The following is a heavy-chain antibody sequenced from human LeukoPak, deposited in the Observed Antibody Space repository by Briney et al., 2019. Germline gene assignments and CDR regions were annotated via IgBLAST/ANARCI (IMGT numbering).Heavy chain of an antibody. J-gene: IGHJ5*02. D-gene: IGHD2-2*01. CDR3: ARARGGYCSSTSCRAPNWFDP. Sequence: PSETLSLTCSVSGDSVNTHYWTWIRQSPGKGLEWIGYIHYSGNTNYNPSLKTRVTISVDTSKNQVSLNLRSVTAADTAMYYCARARGGYCSSTSCRAPNWFDPWGQGTLVTVSS. V-gene: IGHV4-59*02. CDR2: IHYSGNT. CDR1: GDSVNTHY.